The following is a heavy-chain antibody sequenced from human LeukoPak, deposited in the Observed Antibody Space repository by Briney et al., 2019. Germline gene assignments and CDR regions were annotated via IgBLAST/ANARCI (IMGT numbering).Heavy chain of an antibody. Sequence: GGSLRLSCAASGFTFSTYGMHWVRQAPGKGLEWVAVIWSDGRYKYHTDSVEGRFTISRDNSKNSLYLQMNSLRAEDTAVYYCARTNSRSSNYYDGMDVWGQGTTVTVSS. CDR3: ARTNSRSSNYYDGMDV. J-gene: IGHJ6*02. V-gene: IGHV3-33*01. CDR2: IWSDGRYK. CDR1: GFTFSTYG. D-gene: IGHD6-6*01.